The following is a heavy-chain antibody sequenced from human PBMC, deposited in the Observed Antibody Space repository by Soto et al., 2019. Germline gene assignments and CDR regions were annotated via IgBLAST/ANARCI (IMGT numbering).Heavy chain of an antibody. CDR2: INHFGTST. D-gene: IGHD3-9*01. Sequence: GGSLRLSCSASGFSFSNYAMHWVRQAPGKGLEYISGINHFGTSTTYADSVKGRFTISRDNAKNSLFLQMNSLRDEDTAVYYCASNRWARYFDWLKYYFDYWGQGTLVTVSS. CDR3: ASNRWARYFDWLKYYFDY. V-gene: IGHV3-64*04. CDR1: GFSFSNYA. J-gene: IGHJ4*02.